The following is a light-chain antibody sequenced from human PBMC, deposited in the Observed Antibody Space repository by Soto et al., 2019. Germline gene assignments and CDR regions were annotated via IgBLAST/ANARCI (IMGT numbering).Light chain of an antibody. J-gene: IGKJ2*01. CDR2: GAS. V-gene: IGKV3-15*01. CDR1: QSVNTN. Sequence: EIVMTQSPATLTVSPGERATLSCRASQSVNTNVAWYQQKLGQAPRLLIFGASTRATAIPARFSGSGSGTEFTLTISSIQSEDFTTYYCQQYNSWPPYTFGQGTKLEIK. CDR3: QQYNSWPPYT.